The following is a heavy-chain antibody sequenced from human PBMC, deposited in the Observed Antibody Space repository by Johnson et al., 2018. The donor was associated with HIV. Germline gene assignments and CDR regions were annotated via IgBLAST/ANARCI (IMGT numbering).Heavy chain of an antibody. Sequence: VQLVESGGGLVQPGGSLRLSCAASGFIFSSYWMTWVRQAPGKGLEWLANIREDGSDKYYAGSVKGRFTISRDNAKNSLYLQMNSQRAEDTAAYYRAKGGWGLRAGAFDIWGQGTTVTVSS. D-gene: IGHD1-26*01. V-gene: IGHV3-7*05. CDR3: AKGGWGLRAGAFDI. J-gene: IGHJ3*02. CDR2: IREDGSDK. CDR1: GFIFSSYW.